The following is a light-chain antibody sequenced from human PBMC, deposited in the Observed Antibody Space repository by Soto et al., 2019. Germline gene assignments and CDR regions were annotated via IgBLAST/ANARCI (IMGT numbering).Light chain of an antibody. J-gene: IGKJ1*01. CDR2: XAS. CDR3: QQYNNWWT. V-gene: IGKV1-5*01. Sequence: IQLTQSPSSVSVSVGDRVTITCQARHSLXRWFACYQEKPGKATKFLIYXASSLKSGVPSSFSGSGCGTEFTITISSLQSEDLAVYCCQQYNNWWTFGQGTKVDIK. CDR1: HSLXRW.